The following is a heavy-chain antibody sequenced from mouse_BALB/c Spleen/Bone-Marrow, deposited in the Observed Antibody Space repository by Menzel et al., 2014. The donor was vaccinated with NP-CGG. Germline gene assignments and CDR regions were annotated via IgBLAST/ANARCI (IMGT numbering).Heavy chain of an antibody. J-gene: IGHJ2*01. CDR3: PRGWISIDY. CDR2: IYPGDDDT. V-gene: IGHV1-80*01. D-gene: IGHD3-3*01. Sequence: LQESGAELVRPGSSVKISCKASGYAFSIYWMNWVKQRPGQGLEWIGQIYPGDDDTDYNGKFKGKATLTADISSTTAYMHLNTLTSDDSAFYFCPRGWISIDYLGQGTTLTVSS. CDR1: GYAFSIYW.